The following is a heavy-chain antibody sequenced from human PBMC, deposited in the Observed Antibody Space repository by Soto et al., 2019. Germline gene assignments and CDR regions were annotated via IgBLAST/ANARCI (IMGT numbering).Heavy chain of an antibody. CDR1: GYTFTTND. J-gene: IGHJ6*02. CDR3: WRERKFEFWRKALDV. V-gene: IGHV1-8*01. Sequence: QVHLVQSGAEVRKPGASVKVSCKAFGYTFTTNDINWVRQAPGQGLEWLGWMDPNSGVAGYAQQFQGRVIMTRDPSTSTAHMELSGLTSEDTAVYYCWRERKFEFWRKALDVWGQGATVIVSS. CDR2: MDPNSGVA. D-gene: IGHD3-3*01.